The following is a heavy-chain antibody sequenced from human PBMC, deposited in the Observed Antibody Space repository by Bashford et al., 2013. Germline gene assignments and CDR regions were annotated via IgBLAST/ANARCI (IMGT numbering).Heavy chain of an antibody. D-gene: IGHD1-26*01. J-gene: IGHJ3*01. V-gene: IGHV1-2*02. CDR2: INPNPNSGAT. CDR3: ARDGPVVGVWNAFDV. CDR1: GYTFTGYY. Sequence: ASVKVSCKASGYTFTGYYIHWVRQAPGQGLEWMGWINPNPNSGATKYAQKFQGRVTMTRDTSISTAYMELSRLRSDDTAVYYCARDGPVVGVWNAFDVWGQGTSGHRLL.